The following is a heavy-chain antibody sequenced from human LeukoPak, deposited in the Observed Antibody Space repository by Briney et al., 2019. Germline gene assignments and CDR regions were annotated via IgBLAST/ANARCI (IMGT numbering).Heavy chain of an antibody. D-gene: IGHD2-15*01. CDR3: TKASCGGSCYYAVDF. Sequence: GGSLTLSCAASGFSFNTYAVGWVRRAPGKGLEWVSGIGNRGSDTFYADSVKGRFTVSRDNSKNTVFLQMNSLRAEDTAVYYCTKASCGGSCYYAVDFWGQGTLVTVSS. V-gene: IGHV3-23*01. CDR2: IGNRGSDT. J-gene: IGHJ4*02. CDR1: GFSFNTYA.